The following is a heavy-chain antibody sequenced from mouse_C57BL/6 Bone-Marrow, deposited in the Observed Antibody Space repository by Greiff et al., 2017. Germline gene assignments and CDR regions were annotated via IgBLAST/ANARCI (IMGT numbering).Heavy chain of an antibody. CDR3: ARDDGYYAMDY. Sequence: VQLKESGPGLVQPSQSLSITCPVSGFSLTSYGVHWVRQSPGKGLEWLGVIWSGGSTDYNAAFISRLSISKDNSKSQVFFKMNSLQADDTAIYYCARDDGYYAMDYWGQGTSVTVSS. J-gene: IGHJ4*01. V-gene: IGHV2-2*01. CDR1: GFSLTSYG. D-gene: IGHD2-3*01. CDR2: IWSGGST.